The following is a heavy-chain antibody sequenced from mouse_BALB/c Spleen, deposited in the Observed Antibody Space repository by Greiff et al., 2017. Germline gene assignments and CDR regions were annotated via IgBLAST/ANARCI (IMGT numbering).Heavy chain of an antibody. V-gene: IGHV2-9*02. J-gene: IGHJ4*01. CDR1: GFSLTSYG. Sequence: VKVVESGPGLVAPSQSLSITCTVSGFSLTSYGVHWVRQPPGKGLEWLGVIWAGGSTNYNSALMSRLSISKDNSKSQVFLKMNSLQTDDTAMYYCARAFTTVYAMDYWGQGTSVTVSS. CDR2: IWAGGST. CDR3: ARAFTTVYAMDY. D-gene: IGHD1-1*01.